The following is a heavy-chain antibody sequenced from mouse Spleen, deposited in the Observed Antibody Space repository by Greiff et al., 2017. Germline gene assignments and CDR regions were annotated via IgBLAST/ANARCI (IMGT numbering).Heavy chain of an antibody. Sequence: VKLMESGPELVKPGASVKISCKASGYAFSSSWMNWVKQRPGKGLEWIGRIYPGDGDTNYNGKFKGKATLTADKSSSTAYMQLSSLTSEDSAVYFCARRGYYPYWYFDVWGAGTTVTVSS. CDR3: ARRGYYPYWYFDV. CDR2: IYPGDGDT. D-gene: IGHD2-3*01. J-gene: IGHJ1*01. CDR1: GYAFSSSW. V-gene: IGHV1-82*01.